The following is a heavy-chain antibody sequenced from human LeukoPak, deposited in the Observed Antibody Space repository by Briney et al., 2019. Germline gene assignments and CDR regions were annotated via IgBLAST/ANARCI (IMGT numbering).Heavy chain of an antibody. J-gene: IGHJ4*02. CDR2: ISYDGSSK. CDR3: AKDYYYGSGTYYKPLDY. D-gene: IGHD3-10*01. V-gene: IGHV3-30*18. CDR1: GFTFSSYG. Sequence: GGSLRLSCAASGFTFSSYGMHWVRLAPGKGLEWVAVISYDGSSKTYADSVKGRFTISRDNSKNTLSLQMNSLRAEDTAVYFCAKDYYYGSGTYYKPLDYWGRGTLVTVSS.